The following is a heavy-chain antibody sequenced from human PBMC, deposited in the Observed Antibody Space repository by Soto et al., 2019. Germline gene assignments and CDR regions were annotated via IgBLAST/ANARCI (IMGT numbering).Heavy chain of an antibody. D-gene: IGHD2-21*02. Sequence: SETLSLTCTVSGGSISSSSYYWGWIRQPPGKGLEWIGSIYYSGSTYYNPSLKSRVTISVDTSKNQFSLKLSSVTAADTAVYYCARHRRTGEVVTAIFYFDYWGQGTLVTVSS. CDR1: GGSISSSSYY. CDR3: ARHRRTGEVVTAIFYFDY. J-gene: IGHJ4*02. V-gene: IGHV4-39*01. CDR2: IYYSGST.